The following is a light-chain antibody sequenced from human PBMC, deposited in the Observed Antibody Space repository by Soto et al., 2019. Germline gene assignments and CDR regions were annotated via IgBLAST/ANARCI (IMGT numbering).Light chain of an antibody. J-gene: IGLJ1*01. CDR3: CFYAGSGNV. Sequence: QSALTQPPSASGSPGQSVAISCTGTSSDVGGYNYVSWYQQHPGKAPKLMIYEVNKRPSGVPDRFSGSKSGNTASLTVSGLQAEDEADYYFCFYAGSGNVFGTGTELTVL. CDR2: EVN. V-gene: IGLV2-8*01. CDR1: SSDVGGYNY.